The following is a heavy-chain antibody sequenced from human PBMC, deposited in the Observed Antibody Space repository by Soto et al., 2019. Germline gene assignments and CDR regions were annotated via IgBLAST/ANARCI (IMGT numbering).Heavy chain of an antibody. CDR1: GFTVSSNY. Sequence: EVQLVETGGGLIQPGGSLRLSCAASGFTVSSNYMSWVRQAPGKGLEWVSVIYSGGSTYYADSVMGRFTISRDNSKDTLYLQQNRPRADGTVLYYCARDGGREYYDCSGYSVGRGQGTLVTVSP. CDR3: ARDGGREYYDCSGYSVG. CDR2: IYSGGST. J-gene: IGHJ4*02. D-gene: IGHD3-22*01. V-gene: IGHV3-53*02.